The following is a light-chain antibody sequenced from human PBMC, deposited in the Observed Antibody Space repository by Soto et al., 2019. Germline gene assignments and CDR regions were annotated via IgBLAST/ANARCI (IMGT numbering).Light chain of an antibody. CDR1: QNVANY. V-gene: IGKV3-11*01. Sequence: EIVLTQSPATLSLSPGERATLSCRASQNVANYLDWYQQKPVQAPRLLIYESSNRATGIAARFSGSGSGTDFTLTISSLEPEDFAVYYCQQRSKWPITFGQGTRLEIK. CDR2: ESS. CDR3: QQRSKWPIT. J-gene: IGKJ5*01.